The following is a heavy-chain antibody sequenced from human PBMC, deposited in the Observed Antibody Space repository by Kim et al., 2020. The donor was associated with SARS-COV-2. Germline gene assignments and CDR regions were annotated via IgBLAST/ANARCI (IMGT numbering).Heavy chain of an antibody. D-gene: IGHD3-9*01. J-gene: IGHJ6*01. Sequence: GGSLRLSCAASGFTFSSYAMSWVRQAPGKGLEWVSVIYSGGSSTSYADSVKGRFTISRDNSKNTLYLQMNSLRAEDTAVYYCARHGPVNYDILTGYVYY. CDR2: IYSGGSST. CDR1: GFTFSSYA. V-gene: IGHV3-23*03. CDR3: ARHGPVNYDILTGYVYY.